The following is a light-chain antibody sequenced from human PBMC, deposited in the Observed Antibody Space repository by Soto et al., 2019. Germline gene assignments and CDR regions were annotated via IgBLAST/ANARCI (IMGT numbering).Light chain of an antibody. CDR1: QGISSY. CDR3: QQINSYPLT. V-gene: IGKV1-9*01. CDR2: AAS. Sequence: DIQLTQSPSFLSASVGYRVTITCRASQGISSYLAWFQQKPGKAPKLLIYAASTLQSGVPSRFSGSGSGTEFTLTISSLQPEDFATYYCQQINSYPLTFGGGTKVEIK. J-gene: IGKJ4*01.